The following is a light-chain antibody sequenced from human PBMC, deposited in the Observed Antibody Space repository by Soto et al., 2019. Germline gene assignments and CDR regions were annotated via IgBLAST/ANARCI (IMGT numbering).Light chain of an antibody. CDR2: RVT. Sequence: QSALTQPASVSGSPGQSITISCTGTSSDIGAYNYVSWYQQYPGKAPKLMIYRVTNRPSGVSNRFSGSKTGNTASLTISGLQAEDEADYYCFSHRSGDSHVFGTGTKLTVL. CDR1: SSDIGAYNY. V-gene: IGLV2-14*01. CDR3: FSHRSGDSHV. J-gene: IGLJ1*01.